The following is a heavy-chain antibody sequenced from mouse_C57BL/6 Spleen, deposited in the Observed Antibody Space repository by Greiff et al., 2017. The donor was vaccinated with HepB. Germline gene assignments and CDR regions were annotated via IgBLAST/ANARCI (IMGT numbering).Heavy chain of an antibody. D-gene: IGHD2-5*01. CDR2: ISGGGGNT. Sequence: EVQLVESGGGLVKPGGSLKLSCAASGFTFSSYTMSWVRQTPEKRLEWVATISGGGGNTYYPDSVKGRFTISRDNAKNTLYLQMSSLRSEDTALYYCARRGYYSNQYYFDYWAKAPLSQSPQ. CDR1: GFTFSSYT. V-gene: IGHV5-9*01. CDR3: ARRGYYSNQYYFDY. J-gene: IGHJ2*01.